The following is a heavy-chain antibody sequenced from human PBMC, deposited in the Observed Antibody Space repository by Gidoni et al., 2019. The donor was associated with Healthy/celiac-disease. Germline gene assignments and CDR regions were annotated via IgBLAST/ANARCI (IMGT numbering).Heavy chain of an antibody. V-gene: IGHV3-33*01. D-gene: IGHD3-3*01. J-gene: IGHJ5*02. Sequence: QVQLVESGGGVVQLGRSLRLSWAASGFTFSSYGMHWVRQAPGKGLEWVAVIWYDGSNKYYADSVKGRFTISRDNSKNTLYLQMNSLRAEDTAVYYCARDFKYDFWSGYYTGWFDPWGQGTLVTVSS. CDR1: GFTFSSYG. CDR3: ARDFKYDFWSGYYTGWFDP. CDR2: IWYDGSNK.